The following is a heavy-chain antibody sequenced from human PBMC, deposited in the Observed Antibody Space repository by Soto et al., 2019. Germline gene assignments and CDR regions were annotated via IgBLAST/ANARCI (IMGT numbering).Heavy chain of an antibody. CDR1: GYTFNSYG. Sequence: QVQLVQSGTEVKKPGASVKVSCTASGYTFNSYGISWVRQAPGQGLEWMGWISPYDDNTNYAQNLQGRVTMTTDTSTRTAYMEVRSLRSDDTAVYYCARGGYYDSSGSRNYHYYGMDAWGQGTTVTVS. CDR2: ISPYDDNT. CDR3: ARGGYYDSSGSRNYHYYGMDA. V-gene: IGHV1-18*01. D-gene: IGHD3-22*01. J-gene: IGHJ6*02.